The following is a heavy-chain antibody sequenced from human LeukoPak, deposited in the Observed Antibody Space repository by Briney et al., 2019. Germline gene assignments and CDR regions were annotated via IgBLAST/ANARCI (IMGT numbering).Heavy chain of an antibody. CDR2: IYSGGST. CDR1: GFTFSSYW. J-gene: IGHJ4*02. Sequence: WGSLRLSCAASGFTFSSYWMHWVRQAPGKGLEWVSVIYSGGSTYYADSVKGRFTISRDNAKNTLYLQMNSLRAEDTALYFCASGIRERGFDYWGQGTLVTVSS. CDR3: ASGIRERGFDY. D-gene: IGHD1-1*01. V-gene: IGHV3-66*01.